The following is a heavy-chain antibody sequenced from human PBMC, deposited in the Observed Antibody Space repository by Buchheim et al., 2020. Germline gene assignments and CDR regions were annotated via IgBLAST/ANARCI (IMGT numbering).Heavy chain of an antibody. Sequence: QVQLVESGGGVVQPGRSLRLSCAASGFTFSSYAMHWVRQAPGKGLEWVAVISYDGSNKYYADSVKGRFTISRANSKNTLYLQMNSLRAEDTAVYYCARDLGYSGYDSGMDVWGQGTT. V-gene: IGHV3-30*04. D-gene: IGHD5-12*01. CDR2: ISYDGSNK. J-gene: IGHJ6*02. CDR1: GFTFSSYA. CDR3: ARDLGYSGYDSGMDV.